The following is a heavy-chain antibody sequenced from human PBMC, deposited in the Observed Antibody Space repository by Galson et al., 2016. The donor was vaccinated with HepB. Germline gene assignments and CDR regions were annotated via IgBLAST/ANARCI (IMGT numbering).Heavy chain of an antibody. D-gene: IGHD2-15*01. CDR2: VYFSGYT. CDR3: AREKALRNWFDP. CDR1: GDSVSSGSYY. V-gene: IGHV4-61*01. Sequence: ETLSLTCTVSGDSVSSGSYYWSWIRQPPGKGLEWLGFVYFSGYTKYNPTLKGRVTISVARAKNEFALSPTSVTADDTAVYYGAREKALRNWFDPWGPGTLVTVSS. J-gene: IGHJ5*02.